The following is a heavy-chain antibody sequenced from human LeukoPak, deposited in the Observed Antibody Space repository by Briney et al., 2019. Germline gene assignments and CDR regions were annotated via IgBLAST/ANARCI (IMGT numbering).Heavy chain of an antibody. D-gene: IGHD5-24*01. V-gene: IGHV4-39*07. CDR2: MSYSGST. J-gene: IGHJ4*02. CDR3: ARVRWLQLGHFDY. CDR1: GGSITSSSYS. Sequence: PSETLSLTCTVSGGSITSSSYSWGWIRQPPGKGLEWIASMSYSGSTYYNPSLKSRVTISVDTSRNQFSLKLSPVTAADTAVYYCARVRWLQLGHFDYWGQGSLVTVSS.